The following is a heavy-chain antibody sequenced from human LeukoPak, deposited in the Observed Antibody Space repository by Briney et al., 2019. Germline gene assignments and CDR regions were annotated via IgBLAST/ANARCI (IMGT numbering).Heavy chain of an antibody. CDR1: GDSVSSNRAS. CDR2: TYYRSKWYN. CDR3: SRSDGASDFDY. J-gene: IGHJ4*02. Sequence: ASQTLSLTCAISGDSVSSNRASWTWIRQSPSRGLEWLGRTYYRSKWYNDNAVSLKSRISINPDTSKNQFSLQLNSVTLEDTAVYYCSRSDGASDFDYWGQGTLVTVSS. V-gene: IGHV6-1*01. D-gene: IGHD5-24*01.